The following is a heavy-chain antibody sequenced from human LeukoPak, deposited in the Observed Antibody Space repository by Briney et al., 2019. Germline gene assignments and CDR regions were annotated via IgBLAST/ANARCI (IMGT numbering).Heavy chain of an antibody. CDR1: GYIFTNYW. D-gene: IGHD1-20*01. J-gene: IGHJ4*02. CDR2: IYPGDSDP. CDR3: ASHHNSYGRLDS. Sequence: GESLKISCKGFGYIFTNYWIGWVRQMPGKGLEWMGIIYPGDSDPRYSPSFQGQVTISADKSNTYLPWGSLRAPDTASYYFASHHNSYGRLDSWGQGTLFTVSP. V-gene: IGHV5-51*01.